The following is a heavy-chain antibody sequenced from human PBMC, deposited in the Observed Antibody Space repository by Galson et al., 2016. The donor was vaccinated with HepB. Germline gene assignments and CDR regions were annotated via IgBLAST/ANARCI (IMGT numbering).Heavy chain of an antibody. V-gene: IGHV3-64*01. CDR2: ISSSGLST. J-gene: IGHJ5*02. CDR3: VRGTTTASSSGWYDRNWFDP. D-gene: IGHD6-19*01. CDR1: GFTFRTWP. Sequence: SLRLSCAASGFTFRTWPMHWVRQPPGKGLEYVSGISSSGLSTSYASSVRGRSTISRDNSENTLLLQMGSLRPEDMAVYYCVRGTTTASSSGWYDRNWFDPWGQGTLVTVSS.